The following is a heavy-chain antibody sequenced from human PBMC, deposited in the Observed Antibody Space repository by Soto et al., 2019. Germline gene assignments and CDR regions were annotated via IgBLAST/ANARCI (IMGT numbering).Heavy chain of an antibody. CDR1: GFTFSSYA. Sequence: GGSLRLSCAASGFTFSSYAMHWVRQAPGKGLEWVAVISYDGSNKYYADSVKGRFTISRDNSKNTLYLQMNSLRAEDTAVYYCARGARGNKWQWKDYWGQGTLVTVSS. CDR3: ARGARGNKWQWKDY. J-gene: IGHJ4*02. CDR2: ISYDGSNK. V-gene: IGHV3-30-3*01. D-gene: IGHD6-19*01.